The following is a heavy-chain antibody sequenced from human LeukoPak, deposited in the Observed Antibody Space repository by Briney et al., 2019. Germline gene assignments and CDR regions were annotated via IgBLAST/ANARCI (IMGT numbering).Heavy chain of an antibody. J-gene: IGHJ4*02. CDR3: AREGGGGAVALDY. CDR1: GGSISSYY. V-gene: IGHV4-59*01. CDR2: IYYSGST. D-gene: IGHD6-19*01. Sequence: SETLSLTCTVSGGSISSYYWSWIRQPPGKGLEWIGYIYYSGSTNYNPFLKSRVTISVDTSKNQFSLKLSSVTAADTAVYYCAREGGGGAVALDYWGQGTLVTVSS.